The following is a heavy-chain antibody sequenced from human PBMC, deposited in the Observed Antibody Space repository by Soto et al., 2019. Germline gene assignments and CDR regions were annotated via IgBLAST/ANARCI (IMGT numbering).Heavy chain of an antibody. CDR2: ISDIAYT. Sequence: PSETRSLTCTVFGGPITSLIIHYCSWFRLPPGKGLEWIGYISDIAYTSYNPSLKGRVSISVDTSKNQFSLTLTSYCARHGFGVLHGLVDVWGQGTTVTVS. CDR1: GGPITSLIIHY. D-gene: IGHD2-8*01. CDR3: GLVDV. V-gene: IGHV4-59*11. J-gene: IGHJ6*02.